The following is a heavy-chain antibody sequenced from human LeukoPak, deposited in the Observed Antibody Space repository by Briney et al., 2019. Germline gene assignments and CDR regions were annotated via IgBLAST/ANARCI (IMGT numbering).Heavy chain of an antibody. D-gene: IGHD1-26*01. CDR2: ISWNSGSI. Sequence: GGSLRLSCAASGFTFDDYAMHWVRQAPGKGLEWVSGISWNSGSIGYADSVKGRFTISRDNAKNSLYLQMNSLRAEDMALYYCAKDMMRVGATTFAFDIWGQGTMVTVSS. CDR3: AKDMMRVGATTFAFDI. CDR1: GFTFDDYA. J-gene: IGHJ3*02. V-gene: IGHV3-9*03.